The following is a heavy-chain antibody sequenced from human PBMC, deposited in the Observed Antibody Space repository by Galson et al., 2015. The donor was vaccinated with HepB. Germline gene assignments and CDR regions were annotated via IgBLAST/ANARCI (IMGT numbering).Heavy chain of an antibody. J-gene: IGHJ5*02. V-gene: IGHV3-73*01. CDR2: IRSKANSYAT. Sequence: SLRLSCAASGFTFSGSAMHWVRQASGKGLEWVGRIRSKANSYATAYAASVKGRFTISRDDSKNTAYLQMNSLKTEDTAVYYCTRLQNPFWSGRELGPYDPWGQGTLVTVSS. D-gene: IGHD3-3*01. CDR3: TRLQNPFWSGRELGPYDP. CDR1: GFTFSGSA.